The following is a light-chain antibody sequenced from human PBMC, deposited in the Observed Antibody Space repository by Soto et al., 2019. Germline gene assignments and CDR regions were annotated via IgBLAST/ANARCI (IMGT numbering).Light chain of an antibody. V-gene: IGKV3-11*01. CDR3: QQSHGIPYI. CDR2: DAS. CDR1: QSVSSY. J-gene: IGKJ2*01. Sequence: EIVLTQSPATLSLSPGERATLSCRASQSVSSYLAWYQQKPGQAPRLLIYDASNRATGIPARFSGSGSGTDFTLTISSLEPEDFATYYCQQSHGIPYIFGQGTKVEI.